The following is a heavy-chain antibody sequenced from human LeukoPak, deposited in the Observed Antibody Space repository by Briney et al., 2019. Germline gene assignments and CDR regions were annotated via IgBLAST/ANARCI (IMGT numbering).Heavy chain of an antibody. Sequence: SDTLSLTCTVSGGSMSNYYWNWIRQPPGKGMEWNGYMFYTGSGKYNPSLKSRVTISVDTSKRQISLKLTSVTTADTAVYYCATNLPGYSYGYWVAWGQGTLVTVSP. D-gene: IGHD5-18*01. CDR1: GGSMSNYY. J-gene: IGHJ5*02. CDR2: MFYTGSG. V-gene: IGHV4-59*07. CDR3: ATNLPGYSYGYWVA.